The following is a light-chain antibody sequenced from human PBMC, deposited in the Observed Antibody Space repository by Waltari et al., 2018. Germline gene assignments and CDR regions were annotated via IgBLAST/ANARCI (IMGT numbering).Light chain of an antibody. V-gene: IGKV3-11*01. J-gene: IGKJ4*01. Sequence: EIVLTQSPAPLSLSPGERATLSCRASQSVSSYLAWYQQKPGQAPRLLIYDASNRATGIPARFGGSGSGTDFTLTISSLEPEDFAVYYCQQRINWPITFGGGTKVEIK. CDR2: DAS. CDR3: QQRINWPIT. CDR1: QSVSSY.